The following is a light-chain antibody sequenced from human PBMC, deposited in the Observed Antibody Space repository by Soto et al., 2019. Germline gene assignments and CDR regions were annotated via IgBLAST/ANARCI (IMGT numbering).Light chain of an antibody. CDR1: HSVSSSY. V-gene: IGKV3-20*01. J-gene: IGKJ5*01. CDR3: QQYGSSPIT. Sequence: EIVMTQSPATLSVSPGERATLSCRASHSVSSSYLAWYQQKPGQAPRLLIYGASSRATGIPDRFSGSGSGTDFTLTISRLEPEDFAVYYCQQYGSSPITFGQGT. CDR2: GAS.